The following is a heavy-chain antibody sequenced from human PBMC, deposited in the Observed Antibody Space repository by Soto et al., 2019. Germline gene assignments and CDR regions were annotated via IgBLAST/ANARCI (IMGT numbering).Heavy chain of an antibody. V-gene: IGHV1-69*06. CDR2: SIPIFGTA. D-gene: IGHD1-26*01. CDR1: GGTFSSYA. CDR3: AREGKDVTYSGSYDY. Sequence: QVQLVQSGAEVKKPGSSVKVSCKASGGTFSSYAISWVRQAPGQGLEWMGGSIPIFGTANYAQKFQGRVTITADKSTSTAYMELSSLRSEDTAVYYCAREGKDVTYSGSYDYWGQGTLVTDSS. J-gene: IGHJ4*02.